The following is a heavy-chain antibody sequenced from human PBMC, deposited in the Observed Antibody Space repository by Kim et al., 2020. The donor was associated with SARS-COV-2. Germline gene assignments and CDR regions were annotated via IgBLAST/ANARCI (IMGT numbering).Heavy chain of an antibody. CDR2: ISGSGGST. J-gene: IGHJ4*02. CDR1: GFTFSNYA. Sequence: GGSLRLSCAASGFTFSNYAMSWVRQAPGKGLEWVSAISGSGGSTYYADSVKGRFTISRDNSKNTLYLQMNSLRAEDTAVYYCAKKDCSGGSCPQDYWGQGTLVTVSS. CDR3: AKKDCSGGSCPQDY. V-gene: IGHV3-23*01. D-gene: IGHD2-15*01.